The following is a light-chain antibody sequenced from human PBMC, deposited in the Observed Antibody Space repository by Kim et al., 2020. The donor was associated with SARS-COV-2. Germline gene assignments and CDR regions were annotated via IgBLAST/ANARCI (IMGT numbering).Light chain of an antibody. Sequence: EIVMTQPPATPSVSPGERATLSCRASQSVSSNLAWYQQKPGQAPRLLIYGASPRATGIPARFSGSGSGTEFTLTISSLQSEDFAVYYCQQYNNRPPDTFGQGTRLEIK. CDR2: GAS. CDR3: QQYNNRPPDT. J-gene: IGKJ5*01. CDR1: QSVSSN. V-gene: IGKV3-15*01.